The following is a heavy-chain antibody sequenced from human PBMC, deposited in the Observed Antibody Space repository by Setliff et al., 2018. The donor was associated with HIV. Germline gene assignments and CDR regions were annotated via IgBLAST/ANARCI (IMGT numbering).Heavy chain of an antibody. CDR2: INAGNGNT. Sequence: GASVKVSCKASGYTFTSYAMHWVRQAPGQRLEWMGWINAGNGNTKYSQKFQGRVTITRDTSASTAYMELSSLRSEDTAVYYCARDGGYTYGGGAFDYWGRGTLVTVSS. CDR3: ARDGGYTYGGGAFDY. V-gene: IGHV1-3*01. J-gene: IGHJ4*02. CDR1: GYTFTSYA. D-gene: IGHD5-18*01.